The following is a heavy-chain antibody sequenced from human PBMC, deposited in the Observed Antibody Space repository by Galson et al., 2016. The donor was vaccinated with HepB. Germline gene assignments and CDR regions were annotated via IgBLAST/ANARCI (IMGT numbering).Heavy chain of an antibody. CDR3: VKEARSGSYSGTFDY. D-gene: IGHD3-10*01. CDR1: GFIFSTYS. J-gene: IGHJ4*02. V-gene: IGHV3-21*01. Sequence: SLRLSCAASGFIFSTYSMDWVRQAPGKGLEWVSSINSRSSDIYYAGSVKGRFTISRDNAKNSLYLQMHSLRAEDTAVYYCVKEARSGSYSGTFDYWGQGTLVTVSS. CDR2: INSRSSDI.